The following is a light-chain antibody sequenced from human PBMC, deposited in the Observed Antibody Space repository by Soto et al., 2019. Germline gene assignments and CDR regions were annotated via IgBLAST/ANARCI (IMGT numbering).Light chain of an antibody. J-gene: IGLJ2*01. V-gene: IGLV1-44*01. CDR2: SNT. CDR1: XXXIGSNT. Sequence: QSVLTQPPSAPGTPXXXVTISCSXXXXXIGSNTVNWYQQLPGTAPKLVMYSNTRRPSGVPDRFSASKSGTTASLVISGLQSEDGADYYCAAWDDRLNGMVFGGGTKLTVL. CDR3: AAWDDRLNGMV.